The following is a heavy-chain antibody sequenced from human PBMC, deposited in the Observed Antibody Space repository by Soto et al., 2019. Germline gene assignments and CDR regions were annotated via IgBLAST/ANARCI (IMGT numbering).Heavy chain of an antibody. CDR2: IYYSGST. J-gene: IGHJ4*02. D-gene: IGHD1-7*01. CDR3: ARRYGTTFDY. CDR1: GGSISSSSYY. V-gene: IGHV4-61*01. Sequence: PSETLSLTCTVSGGSISSSSYYWSWIRQPPGKGLEWIGYIYYSGSTNYNPSLKSRVTISVDTSKNQFSLKLSSVTAADTAVYYCARRYGTTFDYWGQGTLVTVFS.